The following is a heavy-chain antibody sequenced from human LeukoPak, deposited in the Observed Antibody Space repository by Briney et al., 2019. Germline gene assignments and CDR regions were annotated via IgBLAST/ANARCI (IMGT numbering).Heavy chain of an antibody. CDR1: RGSFSGYF. CDR2: MNDSGST. D-gene: IGHD2-8*02. J-gene: IGHJ3*01. CDR3: ARKGFVESTGWRGAFDV. V-gene: IGHV4-34*01. Sequence: SETLSLTCDVYRGSFSGYFWSWIRQTPGKGLEWLGEMNDSGSTNYNPSLKSRVTISVAVSKNQYSLRLTSVTAADTAVYYCARKGFVESTGWRGAFDVWGQGTMVAVSS.